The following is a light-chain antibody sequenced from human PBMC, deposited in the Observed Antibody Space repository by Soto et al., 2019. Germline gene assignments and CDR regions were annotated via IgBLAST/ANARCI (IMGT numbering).Light chain of an antibody. CDR3: QQLDSYPRT. V-gene: IGKV1-9*01. CDR2: AAS. Sequence: DIQLTQSPSFLSASVGDRVTITCRASQGISSYLAWYQQKPGQAPKLLIYAASTLQSGVPSRFSGGGSGTEFTLTISSLQPEDFATYYCQQLDSYPRTFGQGTKVEI. J-gene: IGKJ1*01. CDR1: QGISSY.